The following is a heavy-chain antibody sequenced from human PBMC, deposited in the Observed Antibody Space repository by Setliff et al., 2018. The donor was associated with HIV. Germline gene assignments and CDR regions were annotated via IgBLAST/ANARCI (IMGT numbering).Heavy chain of an antibody. V-gene: IGHV3-53*01. CDR2: LHRDGGT. D-gene: IGHD3-3*01. CDR3: ARLNFWSVLYNWPDP. CDR1: GFNVTDNY. Sequence: LSCAVSGFNVTDNYMTWVRQAPGKGLEWVSILHRDGGTYSADSVKGRFTISRDNSKNTLYLRMNNLRVDDTAVYYCARLNFWSVLYNWPDPWGQGTLVTVSS. J-gene: IGHJ5*02.